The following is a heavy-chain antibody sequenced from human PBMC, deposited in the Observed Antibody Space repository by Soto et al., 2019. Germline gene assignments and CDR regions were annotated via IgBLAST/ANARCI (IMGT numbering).Heavy chain of an antibody. D-gene: IGHD3-10*01. J-gene: IGHJ4*02. V-gene: IGHV1-46*01. CDR3: ARDFSGPMDY. CDR2: IYPSGGST. CDR1: GYTFTNYY. Sequence: SVKVSCKASGYTFTNYYMHWVRQAPGQGLEWMGIIYPSGGSTRNAQKFQGRVTMTRDTSTSTVYMELSSLRSEDTAVYYCARDFSGPMDYWGRGTLVTVSS.